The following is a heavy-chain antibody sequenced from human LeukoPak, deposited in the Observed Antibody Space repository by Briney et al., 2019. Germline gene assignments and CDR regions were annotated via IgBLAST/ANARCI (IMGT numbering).Heavy chain of an antibody. J-gene: IGHJ5*02. CDR1: GGSFSGHY. Sequence: PSETLSLTCAVYGGSFSGHYWSWIRQSPGKGLEWIGEINHSRSTYYNPSLKSRVTISVDTSKNQFSLKLSSVTAADTAVYYCARTYYGDNWFDPWGQGTLVTVSS. CDR2: INHSRST. CDR3: ARTYYGDNWFDP. D-gene: IGHD3-10*01. V-gene: IGHV4-34*01.